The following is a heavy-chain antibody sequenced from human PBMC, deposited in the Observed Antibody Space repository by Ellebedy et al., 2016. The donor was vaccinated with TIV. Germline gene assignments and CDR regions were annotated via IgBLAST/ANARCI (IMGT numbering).Heavy chain of an antibody. Sequence: GESLKISCTASGFTLNNYWMTWVRQAPGKGLEWVANINEDGTKKHYVDSVRGRFTISRDNAKNSLYLQMNSLRAEDTAVYYCARADPTYCGGDCYSFWGQGTLVTVSS. CDR1: GFTLNNYW. D-gene: IGHD2-21*02. J-gene: IGHJ4*02. CDR2: INEDGTKK. V-gene: IGHV3-7*03. CDR3: ARADPTYCGGDCYSF.